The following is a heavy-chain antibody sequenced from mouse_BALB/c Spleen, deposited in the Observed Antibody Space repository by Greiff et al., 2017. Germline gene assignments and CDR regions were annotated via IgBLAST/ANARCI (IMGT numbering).Heavy chain of an antibody. J-gene: IGHJ4*01. D-gene: IGHD2-14*01. CDR2: ISSGGSYT. V-gene: IGHV5-6-4*01. CDR1: GFTFSSYT. CDR3: ARDGVRRGNYYAMDY. Sequence: EVKLVESGGGLVKPGGSLKLSCAASGFTFSSYTMSWVRQTPEKRLEWVATISSGGSYTYYPDSVKGRFTISRDNAKNTLYLQMSSLKSEDTAMYYCARDGVRRGNYYAMDYWGQGTSVTVSS.